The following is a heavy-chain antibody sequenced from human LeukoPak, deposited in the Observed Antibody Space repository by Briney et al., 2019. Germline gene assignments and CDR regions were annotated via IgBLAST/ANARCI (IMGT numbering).Heavy chain of an antibody. D-gene: IGHD2-15*01. CDR3: ARWPHVVVLAATGLQFDL. J-gene: IGHJ5*02. CDR2: TNPNSGGT. Sequence: ASVKVSCKASGPTFTRYYMHWVRQAPGQGLEWMGWTNPNSGGTNYAQKLQGRVTMTRDTSISTAYLELSNLTADDPGVYYCARWPHVVVLAATGLQFDLWGEGTLVTLS. CDR1: GPTFTRYY. V-gene: IGHV1-2*02.